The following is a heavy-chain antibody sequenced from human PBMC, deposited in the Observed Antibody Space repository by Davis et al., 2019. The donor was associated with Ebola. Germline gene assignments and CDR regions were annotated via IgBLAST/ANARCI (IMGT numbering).Heavy chain of an antibody. CDR3: AKGLGGTNCYDCGVFDS. CDR1: GFTFTTYG. D-gene: IGHD2-2*01. CDR2: IRFDGNDR. V-gene: IGHV3-30*02. Sequence: GGSLRLSCAASGFTFTTYGMHWVRQAPGKGLEWVTFIRFDGNDRFYADSVKGRFTISRDNSKNTLYLQMNSLRAEDTAIYYCAKGLGGTNCYDCGVFDSWGQGTLVTVSS. J-gene: IGHJ4*02.